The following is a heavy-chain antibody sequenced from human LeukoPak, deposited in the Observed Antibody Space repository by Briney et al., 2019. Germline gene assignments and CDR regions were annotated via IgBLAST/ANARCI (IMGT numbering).Heavy chain of an antibody. D-gene: IGHD3-10*01. J-gene: IGHJ4*02. CDR2: INFDGSST. Sequence: GGSLRLSCAASGFTFDDFPMHWVRQQPGKGLEWVSRINFDGSSTNYADAVKGRFTISRDNAKNTLYLQMNSLRAEDTAVYYCARVSIGITMVRGFDYWGQGTLVTVSS. CDR3: ARVSIGITMVRGFDY. CDR1: GFTFDDFP. V-gene: IGHV3-74*01.